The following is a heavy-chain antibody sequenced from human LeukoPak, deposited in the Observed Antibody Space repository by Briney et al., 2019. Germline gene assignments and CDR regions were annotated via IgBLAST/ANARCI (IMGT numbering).Heavy chain of an antibody. J-gene: IGHJ4*02. D-gene: IGHD3-22*01. CDR2: IYTSGST. V-gene: IGHV4-4*09. CDR3: ASSPVDSSGYLDY. CDR1: GGSISSYY. Sequence: SETLSLTCTVSGGSISSYYWSWIRQPPGKGLEWIGYIYTSGSTNYNPSLKSRVTISVDTSKNQFSLKLNSVTAADTAVYYCASSPVDSSGYLDYWGQGTLVTVSS.